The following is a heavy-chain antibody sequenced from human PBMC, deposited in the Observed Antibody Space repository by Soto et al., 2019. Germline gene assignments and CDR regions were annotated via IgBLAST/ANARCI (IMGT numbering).Heavy chain of an antibody. J-gene: IGHJ6*02. CDR2: IKSKTDDGTT. CDR1: GFTFSNAW. V-gene: IGHV3-15*07. CDR3: TTDEIYYYGSGSYYKGPYYYYYGMDV. Sequence: EVQLVESGGGLVKPGGSLRLSCAASGFTFSNAWMNWVRQAPGKGLEWVGRIKSKTDDGTTDYAAPVKGRFTISRHDSKNTLYLKMNSLKTEDTAVYYCTTDEIYYYGSGSYYKGPYYYYYGMDVWGQGTTVTVSS. D-gene: IGHD3-10*01.